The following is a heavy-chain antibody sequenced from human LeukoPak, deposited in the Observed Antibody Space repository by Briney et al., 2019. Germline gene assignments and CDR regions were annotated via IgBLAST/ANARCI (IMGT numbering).Heavy chain of an antibody. CDR3: ARGGRVYYDSSGYFRRLGTLDY. CDR2: INPNSGGT. D-gene: IGHD3-22*01. CDR1: GYTFTGYY. Sequence: GASVKVSCKASGYTFTGYYMHWVRQAPGQGLEWMGWINPNSGGTNYAQKFQGRVTMTRDTSISTAYMELSRLRSDDTAVYYCARGGRVYYDSSGYFRRLGTLDYWGQGTLVTVSS. V-gene: IGHV1-2*02. J-gene: IGHJ4*02.